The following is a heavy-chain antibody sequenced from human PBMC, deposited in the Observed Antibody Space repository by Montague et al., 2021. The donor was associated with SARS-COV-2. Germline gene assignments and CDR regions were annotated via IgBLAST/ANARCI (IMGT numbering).Heavy chain of an antibody. CDR3: AREGITTAGKDLDY. CDR1: GFTFSSYA. V-gene: IGHV3-30*04. CDR2: ISYDGTNE. D-gene: IGHD6-13*01. Sequence: SLRLSCAASGFTFSSYAMHWVRQAPGKGLVWVPVISYDGTNEYYVDSVKGRFTISRDNSKNTLFLQMNSLRAEDTAVYYCAREGITTAGKDLDYWGQGTLVTVSS. J-gene: IGHJ4*02.